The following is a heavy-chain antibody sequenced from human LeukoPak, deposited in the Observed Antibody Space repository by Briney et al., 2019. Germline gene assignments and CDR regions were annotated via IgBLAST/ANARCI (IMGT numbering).Heavy chain of an antibody. CDR3: AREGREWEPPFQH. V-gene: IGHV1-2*06. J-gene: IGHJ1*01. D-gene: IGHD1-26*01. CDR2: INPNSGGT. Sequence: ASVKVSCKASGYTFTGYYMHWVRQAPGQGLEWMGRINPNSGGTNYAQKFQGRATMTRDTSISTAYMELSRLRSDDTAVYYCAREGREWEPPFQHWGQGTLVTVSS. CDR1: GYTFTGYY.